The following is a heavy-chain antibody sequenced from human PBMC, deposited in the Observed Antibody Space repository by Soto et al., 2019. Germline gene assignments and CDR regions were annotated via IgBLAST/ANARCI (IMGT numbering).Heavy chain of an antibody. CDR3: ARRPETNGWNGFGADKYYFDF. D-gene: IGHD1-1*01. Sequence: ASVKVSCKASGYTFTSYDIYWVRQATGKGLEWMGWMNPSTGNSGYAQKFQGRVTMTSDTSISTAHMELSSLRSEDTAVYYCARRPETNGWNGFGADKYYFDFWGQGTLVTVSS. CDR2: MNPSTGNS. J-gene: IGHJ4*02. V-gene: IGHV1-8*01. CDR1: GYTFTSYD.